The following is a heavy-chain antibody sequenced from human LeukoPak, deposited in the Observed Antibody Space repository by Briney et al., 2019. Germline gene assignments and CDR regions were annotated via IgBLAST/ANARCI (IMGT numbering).Heavy chain of an antibody. Sequence: SETLSLTCTVSGGSISSYYWSWIRQPPGKGLEWIGYIYYSGSTNYNPSLKSRVTISVDTSKNQFSLKLSSVTAADAAVYYCARRSGYYYGMDVWGQGTTVTVSS. D-gene: IGHD3-10*01. CDR3: ARRSGYYYGMDV. V-gene: IGHV4-59*01. CDR2: IYYSGST. J-gene: IGHJ6*02. CDR1: GGSISSYY.